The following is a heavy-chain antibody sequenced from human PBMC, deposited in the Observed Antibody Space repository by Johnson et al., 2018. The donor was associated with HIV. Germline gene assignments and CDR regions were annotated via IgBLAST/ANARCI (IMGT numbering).Heavy chain of an antibody. V-gene: IGHV3-11*06. J-gene: IGHJ3*02. Sequence: QVQLVESGGGLIQPGGSLRLSCAASGFTVSSNYMSWIRQAPGKGLEWVSYISSSGGSTSYVAPVKGRCIISRDNTKNTLYLQMNSLRADDTAVYYCAREGPSERAGFDIWGQGTMVTVSS. CDR2: ISSSGGST. CDR1: GFTVSSNY. CDR3: AREGPSERAGFDI.